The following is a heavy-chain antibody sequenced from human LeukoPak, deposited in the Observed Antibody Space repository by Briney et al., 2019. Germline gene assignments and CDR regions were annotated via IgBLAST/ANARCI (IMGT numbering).Heavy chain of an antibody. CDR3: ARDRVVGATGWFDP. D-gene: IGHD1-26*01. CDR2: INAGNGNT. Sequence: ASVKVSCKASGYTFTSYAMHWVRQAPGQRLEWMGWINAGNGNTKYSQKFQGRVTITRDTSASTAYMELSSLRSENTAVYYCARDRVVGATGWFDPWGQGTLVTVSS. V-gene: IGHV1-3*01. J-gene: IGHJ5*02. CDR1: GYTFTSYA.